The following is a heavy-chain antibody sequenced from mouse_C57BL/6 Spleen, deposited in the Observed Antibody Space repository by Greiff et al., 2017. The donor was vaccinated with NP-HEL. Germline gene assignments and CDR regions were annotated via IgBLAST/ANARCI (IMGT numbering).Heavy chain of an antibody. J-gene: IGHJ2*01. CDR2: ISSGGSYT. D-gene: IGHD1-1*01. CDR3: ERQAITTVVAHFDY. CDR1: GFTFSSYG. V-gene: IGHV5-6*02. Sequence: EVMLVESGGDLVKPGGSLKLSCAASGFTFSSYGMSWVRQTPDKRLEWVATISSGGSYTYYPDSVKGRFTISRDNAKNTLYLQRSSLKSEDTAMYYCERQAITTVVAHFDYWGQGTTLTVSS.